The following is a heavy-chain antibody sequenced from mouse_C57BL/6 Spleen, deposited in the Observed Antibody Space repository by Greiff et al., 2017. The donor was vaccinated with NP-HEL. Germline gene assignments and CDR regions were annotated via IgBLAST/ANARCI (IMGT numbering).Heavy chain of an antibody. CDR3: ARGWEYYFDY. Sequence: QVQLKQSGAELVKPGASVKLSCKASGYTFTSYWMHWVKQRPGQGLEWIGMIHPNSGSTNYNEKFKSKATLTVDKSSSTAYMQLSSLTSEDSAVYYCARGWEYYFDYWGQGTTLTVSS. CDR1: GYTFTSYW. V-gene: IGHV1-64*01. CDR2: IHPNSGST. D-gene: IGHD2-3*01. J-gene: IGHJ2*01.